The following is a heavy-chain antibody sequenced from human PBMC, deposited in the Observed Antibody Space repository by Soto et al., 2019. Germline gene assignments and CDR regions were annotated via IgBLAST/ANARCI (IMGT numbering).Heavy chain of an antibody. Sequence: QVQLVESGGGVVQPGRSLRLSCAASGFTFSSYGMHWVRQAPGKGLEWVAVIWYDGSNKYYADSVKGRFTISRDNSMNTLYLQMNSLRAEDTAVYYCVRESLSLGALQYFDYWGQGTLVTVS. V-gene: IGHV3-33*01. CDR1: GFTFSSYG. CDR3: VRESLSLGALQYFDY. D-gene: IGHD3-16*01. CDR2: IWYDGSNK. J-gene: IGHJ4*02.